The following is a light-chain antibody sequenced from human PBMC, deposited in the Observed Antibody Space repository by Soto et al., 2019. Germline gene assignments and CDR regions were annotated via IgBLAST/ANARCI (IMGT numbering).Light chain of an antibody. J-gene: IGLJ1*01. CDR2: SNN. CDR1: SSNIGSNY. CDR3: ATWDDSLSALYV. V-gene: IGLV1-47*02. Sequence: QSVLTQPPSASRTPGQRVTISCSGSSSNIGSNYVYWYQQLPGTAPKLLIYSNNQRPSGVPDRFSGSMSGTSASLAISGLRSEDEADYYCATWDDSLSALYVLGTGTKVTVL.